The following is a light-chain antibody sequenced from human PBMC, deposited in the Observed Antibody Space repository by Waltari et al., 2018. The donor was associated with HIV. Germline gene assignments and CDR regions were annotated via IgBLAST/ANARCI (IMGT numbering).Light chain of an antibody. CDR1: DRYFGFSNF. CDR2: KVD. CDR3: ASYTANDTVI. Sequence: SGLTQPASLSGFPGQSITIPCTGADRYFGFSNFFSWYQQHTGNFPKVILSKVDRRASGISDRFSGSKSGNTASLTISGLQTEDEAVYYCASYTANDTVIFAGGTTVTVL. V-gene: IGLV2-14*01. J-gene: IGLJ2*01.